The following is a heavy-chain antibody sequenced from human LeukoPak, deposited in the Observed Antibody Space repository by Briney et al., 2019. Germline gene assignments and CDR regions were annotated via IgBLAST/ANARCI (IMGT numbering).Heavy chain of an antibody. CDR3: AKEGSSSSWYGWFDP. D-gene: IGHD6-13*01. CDR1: GGSFSGYY. V-gene: IGHV3-23*01. Sequence: ETLSLTCAVYGGSFSGYYWSWIRQPPGKGLEWVSAISGSGGSTYYADSVKGRFTISRDNSKNTLYLQMNSLRAEDTAVYYCAKEGSSSSWYGWFDPWGQGTLVTVS. CDR2: ISGSGGST. J-gene: IGHJ5*02.